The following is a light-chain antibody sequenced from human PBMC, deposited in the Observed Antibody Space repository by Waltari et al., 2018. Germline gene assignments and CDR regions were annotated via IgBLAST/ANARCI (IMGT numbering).Light chain of an antibody. CDR3: QQYNNWVT. Sequence: EIVMTQSPATLSVSPGERATISCRASQSVNSNLAWYQQKPGQAPRLLIDDTSTRATGIPARFSGSGSGTEFTLTISSLQSEDFAVYYCQQYNNWVTFGQGTKVEVK. CDR1: QSVNSN. CDR2: DTS. V-gene: IGKV3-15*01. J-gene: IGKJ1*01.